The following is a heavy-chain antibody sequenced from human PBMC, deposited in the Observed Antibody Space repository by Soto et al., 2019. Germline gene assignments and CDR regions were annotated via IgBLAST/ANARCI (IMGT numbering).Heavy chain of an antibody. CDR1: GFTFSVYA. CDR3: ASLGVGDWANYYYYYGMDV. D-gene: IGHD2-21*02. Sequence: EVQLLESGGCFVQPGGSLRLSCAATGFTFSVYAMTWVRQAPGKGLEWVSAVTANGGSTYSADSVKGRFTISRDNSKNTLFPQMNSLRAEDTAVYYCASLGVGDWANYYYYYGMDVWGQGTTVTVSS. J-gene: IGHJ6*02. V-gene: IGHV3-23*01. CDR2: VTANGGST.